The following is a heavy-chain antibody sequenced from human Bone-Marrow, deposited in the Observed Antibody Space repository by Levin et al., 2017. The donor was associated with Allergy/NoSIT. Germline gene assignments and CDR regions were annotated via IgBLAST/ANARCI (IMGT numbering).Heavy chain of an antibody. Sequence: PGGSLRLSCAGSGFAFNNYGIHWVRQAPGKGLEWVANIWYDGTNTKYGDSVKGRFTISRDNLKNTVYLQMNTLRVEDTAVYYCARGLREWELLPDAFDLWGQGTMVTVSA. CDR3: ARGLREWELLPDAFDL. CDR1: GFAFNNYG. CDR2: IWYDGTNT. D-gene: IGHD1-26*01. J-gene: IGHJ3*01. V-gene: IGHV3-33*01.